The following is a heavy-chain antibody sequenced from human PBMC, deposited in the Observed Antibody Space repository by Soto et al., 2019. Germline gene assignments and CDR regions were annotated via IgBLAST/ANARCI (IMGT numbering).Heavy chain of an antibody. V-gene: IGHV3-30*18. J-gene: IGHJ6*02. Sequence: SLRLSCAASGFTFSSYGMHWVRQAPGKGLEWVAVISYDGSNKYYADSVKGRFTISRDNSKNTLYLQMNSLRAEDTAVYYCAKTRLGDFWSGYYAWGADYYYYGMDVRGQGTTVTVS. CDR3: AKTRLGDFWSGYYAWGADYYYYGMDV. D-gene: IGHD3-3*01. CDR2: ISYDGSNK. CDR1: GFTFSSYG.